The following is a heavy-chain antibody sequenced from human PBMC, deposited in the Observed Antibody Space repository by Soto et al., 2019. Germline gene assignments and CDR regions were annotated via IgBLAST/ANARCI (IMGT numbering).Heavy chain of an antibody. CDR1: GFTFSSYW. V-gene: IGHV3-74*01. CDR3: ARQWTNYDILTGYFQYYFDY. Sequence: EVQLVESGGGLVQPGGSLRLSCAASGFTFSSYWMHWVRQAPGKGLVWVSRINSDGSSTSYADSVKGRFTISRDNAKNKLYLQMNSLRVEDTAVYYCARQWTNYDILTGYFQYYFDYWGQGTLVTVSS. CDR2: INSDGSST. D-gene: IGHD3-9*01. J-gene: IGHJ4*02.